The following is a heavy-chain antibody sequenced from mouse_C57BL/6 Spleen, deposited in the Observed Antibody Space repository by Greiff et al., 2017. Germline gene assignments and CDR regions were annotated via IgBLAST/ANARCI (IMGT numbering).Heavy chain of an antibody. CDR3: ASQSTHYYGSSYSYYYAMDY. Sequence: DVMLVESGGGLVQPGGSLSLSCAASGFTFTDYYMSWVRQPPGKALEWLGFIRNKANGYTTEYSASVKGRFTISRDNSQSILYLQLNALRAEDSATYYCASQSTHYYGSSYSYYYAMDYWGQGTSVTVSS. CDR1: GFTFTDYY. D-gene: IGHD1-1*01. V-gene: IGHV7-3*01. J-gene: IGHJ4*01. CDR2: IRNKANGYTT.